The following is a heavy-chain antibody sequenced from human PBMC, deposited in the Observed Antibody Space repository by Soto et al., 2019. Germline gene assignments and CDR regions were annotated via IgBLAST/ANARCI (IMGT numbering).Heavy chain of an antibody. CDR3: ARKSCAGSGCARPLGPLNI. CDR2: IIPISGTP. V-gene: IGHV1-69*13. CDR1: GGIFRTFA. Sequence: SVKVSCKASGGIFRTFAFNWVRQAPGQGLEWMGGIIPISGTPSYAQRFQGRVTATADESTSTVYLDLSSLTSEDTAVYYCARKSCAGSGCARPLGPLNIWGHGTTVTVSS. D-gene: IGHD6-19*01. J-gene: IGHJ3*02.